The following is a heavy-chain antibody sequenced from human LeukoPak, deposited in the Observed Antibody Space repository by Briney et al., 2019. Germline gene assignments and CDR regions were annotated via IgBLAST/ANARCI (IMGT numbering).Heavy chain of an antibody. J-gene: IGHJ5*02. CDR3: AREGGGSTSGYWFDP. Sequence: SETLSLTCAVSGYSISSGYYWGWIRQPPGKGLERIGSVYHSGSTFYNPSLKSRVTISVDTSENQFSLKLSSVTAADTAVYYCAREGGGSTSGYWFDPWGQGTLVTVSS. CDR2: VYHSGST. CDR1: GYSISSGYY. V-gene: IGHV4-38-2*02. D-gene: IGHD2-2*01.